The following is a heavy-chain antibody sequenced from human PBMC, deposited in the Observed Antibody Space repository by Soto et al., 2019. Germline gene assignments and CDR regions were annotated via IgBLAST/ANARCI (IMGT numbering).Heavy chain of an antibody. CDR3: VRGRYGSEIH. J-gene: IGHJ4*02. V-gene: IGHV3-53*04. CDR1: GFTVSSNY. CDR2: VYSGGAT. Sequence: EVRLVESGGGLVQPGGSLRLSCAAFGFTVSSNYMTWVRLAPGKGLEWVSLVYSGGATHYAASVKGRVTISTHSSQNTPFLQINSLRTVDTATYYCVRGRYGSEIHWGQGTKVTVSS. D-gene: IGHD3-10*01.